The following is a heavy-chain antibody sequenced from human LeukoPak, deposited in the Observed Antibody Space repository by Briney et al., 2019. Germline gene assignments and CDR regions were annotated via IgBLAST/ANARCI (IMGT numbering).Heavy chain of an antibody. J-gene: IGHJ4*02. Sequence: GQSLNISCKASGYSFTSSWIGWVRQMPGQHLEWMGVIYAGDFVAGYSPSFQSQVTISADKSIRTAYLQWSSLQASHPTRSSCARHVTKRYSSRWYMDYWGQGTGVTVS. D-gene: IGHD6-13*01. V-gene: IGHV5-51*01. CDR3: ARHVTKRYSSRWYMDY. CDR1: GYSFTSSW. CDR2: IYAGDFVA.